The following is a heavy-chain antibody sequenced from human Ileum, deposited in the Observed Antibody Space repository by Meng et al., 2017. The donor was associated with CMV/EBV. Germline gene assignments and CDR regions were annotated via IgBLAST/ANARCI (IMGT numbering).Heavy chain of an antibody. CDR2: SSNKANTYTT. J-gene: IGHJ4*02. CDR1: GFTFSDHY. CDR3: SVPVAGQVDY. Sequence: GGSLRLSCAGSGFTFSDHYMDWVRQAPGKGLEWIGRSSNKANTYTTGYAASVNGRFTISRDDSKNSVSLQMNSLKTEDSAVYYCSVPVAGQVDYWGQGTLVTVSS. V-gene: IGHV3-72*01. D-gene: IGHD6-19*01.